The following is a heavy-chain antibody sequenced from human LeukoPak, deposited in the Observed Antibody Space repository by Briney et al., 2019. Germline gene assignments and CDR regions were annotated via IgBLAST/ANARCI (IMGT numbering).Heavy chain of an antibody. CDR1: GFTFSNYA. J-gene: IGHJ5*02. D-gene: IGHD3-10*01. CDR2: INSNGGST. V-gene: IGHV3-64*01. CDR3: ARDMSYGSGRHSPWFDP. Sequence: GGSLRLSCAASGFTFSNYAMHWVRQAPGKGLEYVSGINSNGGSTYYANSVKGRFTISRDNSKNTVYLQIGSLRAEDMAVYYCARDMSYGSGRHSPWFDPWGQGTLVTVSS.